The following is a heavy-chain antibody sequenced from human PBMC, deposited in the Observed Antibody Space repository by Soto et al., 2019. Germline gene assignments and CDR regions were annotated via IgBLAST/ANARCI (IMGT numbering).Heavy chain of an antibody. J-gene: IGHJ5*02. CDR2: ISTSGGST. CDR1: GFTFSNHA. CDR3: AKAGGSSTSNWFDP. V-gene: IGHV3-23*01. Sequence: PGGSLRLSCAASGFTFSNHAMSWVRQAPGKGLEWVSSISTSGGSTYYADPVKGRFAISRDNSRNTLYLQVNSLRAEDTAVYYCAKAGGSSTSNWFDPWGHGTLVTVSS. D-gene: IGHD2-2*01.